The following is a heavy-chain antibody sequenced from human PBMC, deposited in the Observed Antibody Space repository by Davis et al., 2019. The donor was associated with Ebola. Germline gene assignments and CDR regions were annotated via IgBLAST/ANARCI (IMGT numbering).Heavy chain of an antibody. J-gene: IGHJ4*02. Sequence: SCKASGGTFSSYAMSWVRQAPGKGLEWVSAISGSGGSTYYADSVKGRFTISRDNSKNTLYLQMNSLRAEDTAVYYCAKGKGYCSSTSCPPDDYWGQGTLVTVSS. CDR3: AKGKGYCSSTSCPPDDY. CDR1: GGTFSSYA. CDR2: ISGSGGST. V-gene: IGHV3-23*01. D-gene: IGHD2-2*01.